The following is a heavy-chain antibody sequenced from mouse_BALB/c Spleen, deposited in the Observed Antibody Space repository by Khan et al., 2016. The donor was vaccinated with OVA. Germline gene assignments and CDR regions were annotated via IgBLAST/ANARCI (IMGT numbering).Heavy chain of an antibody. CDR1: GYTFTNYG. Sequence: QIQLVQSGPELKKPGETVKISCKASGYTFTNYGMNWVKQAPGKGLKWMGWINTYTGEPTYADDFKGRFAFSLETSASTAYLQLNNLKNADTATYLCASGGYMYFDVWGAGSTVTVSS. D-gene: IGHD1-1*02. V-gene: IGHV9-3-1*01. J-gene: IGHJ1*01. CDR2: INTYTGEP. CDR3: ASGGYMYFDV.